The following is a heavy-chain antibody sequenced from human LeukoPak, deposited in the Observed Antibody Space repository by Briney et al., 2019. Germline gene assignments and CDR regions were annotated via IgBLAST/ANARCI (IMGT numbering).Heavy chain of an antibody. CDR1: GFTFSSYW. V-gene: IGHV3-74*01. Sequence: GGSLRLSCAASGFTFSSYWMHWVRQAPGKGLVWVSRINSDGSSTSYADSVKGRFTISRDNAKNTLYLQMNSLRAEDTAVYYCAKGDYNFWSGYPYYYGMDVWGQGTTVTV. J-gene: IGHJ6*02. CDR3: AKGDYNFWSGYPYYYGMDV. D-gene: IGHD3-3*01. CDR2: INSDGSST.